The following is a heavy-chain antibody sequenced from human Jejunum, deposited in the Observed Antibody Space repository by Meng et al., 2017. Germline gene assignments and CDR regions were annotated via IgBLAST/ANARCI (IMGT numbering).Heavy chain of an antibody. CDR3: ASSIALAIRGYFDY. V-gene: IGHV3-48*03. CDR2: ISSSDSTT. CDR1: EVPFSSYE. D-gene: IGHD3-10*01. J-gene: IGHJ4*02. Sequence: GGSLRLSCEASEVPFSSYEMNWVRQAPGKGLEWLSYISSSDSTTYYADSVKGRFTISRDNAQKSLYLQMNSLRAEDTAVYYCASSIALAIRGYFDYWGQGTLVTVSS.